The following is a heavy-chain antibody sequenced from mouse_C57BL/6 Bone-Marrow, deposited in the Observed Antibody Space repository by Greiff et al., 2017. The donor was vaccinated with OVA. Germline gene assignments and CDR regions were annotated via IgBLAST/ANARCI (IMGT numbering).Heavy chain of an antibody. CDR2: INPNNGGT. J-gene: IGHJ3*01. Sequence: VQLQQSGPELVKPGASVKISCKASGYTFTDYYMNWVKPSHGKSLEWIGDINPNNGGTSYNQKFKGKATLTVDKSSSTAYMELRSLTSEDSAVYYCARPLRRRAWFAYWGQGTLDTVSA. D-gene: IGHD2-12*01. CDR1: GYTFTDYY. V-gene: IGHV1-26*01. CDR3: ARPLRRRAWFAY.